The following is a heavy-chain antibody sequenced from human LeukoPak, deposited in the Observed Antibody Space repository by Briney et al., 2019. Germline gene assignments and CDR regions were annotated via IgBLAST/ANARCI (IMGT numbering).Heavy chain of an antibody. D-gene: IGHD6-6*01. V-gene: IGHV1-69*05. CDR3: ARGGPEYSSSLEDYYYYYYMDV. Sequence: EASVKVSCKASGGTFSSYTISWVRQAPGQGLEWMGRIIPIFGTANYAQKFQGRVTITTDESTSTAYMELSSLRSEDTAVYYCARGGPEYSSSLEDYYYYYYMDVWGKGTTVTVSS. CDR2: IIPIFGTA. CDR1: GGTFSSYT. J-gene: IGHJ6*03.